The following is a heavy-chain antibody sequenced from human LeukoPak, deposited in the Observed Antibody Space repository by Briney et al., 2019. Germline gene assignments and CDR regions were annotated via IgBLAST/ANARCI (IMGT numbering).Heavy chain of an antibody. J-gene: IGHJ5*02. V-gene: IGHV3-20*04. CDR2: INWNGRST. Sequence: GGSLRLSCAASGFTFDDHGMNWVRQTPGKGLGWVSGINWNGRSTGYADSVKGRFTISRDNAKNSLYLQMNSLRAEDTAFYYCARAKYSSTWYGNWFDPWGQGTLVTVSS. CDR1: GFTFDDHG. D-gene: IGHD6-13*01. CDR3: ARAKYSSTWYGNWFDP.